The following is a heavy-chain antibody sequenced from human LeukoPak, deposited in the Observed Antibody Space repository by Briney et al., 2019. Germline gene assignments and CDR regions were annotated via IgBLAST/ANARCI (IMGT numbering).Heavy chain of an antibody. CDR1: GFTFNNAW. Sequence: PGGSLRLSCAASGFTFNNAWMSRVRQAPGKGLEWVAVIWSDATEKYYGNSVKGRFTISRDNYDNTVSLQMNSLRVEDTAVYYCAKDAQRGFDFSNSLESWGQGTVVTVSP. D-gene: IGHD4-11*01. CDR3: AKDAQRGFDFSNSLES. CDR2: IWSDATEK. J-gene: IGHJ5*01. V-gene: IGHV3-33*06.